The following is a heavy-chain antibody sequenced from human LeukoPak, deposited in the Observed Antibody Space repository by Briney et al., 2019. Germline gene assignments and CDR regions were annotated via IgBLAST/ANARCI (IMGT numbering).Heavy chain of an antibody. CDR1: GGSIRSSSYY. Sequence: PSETLSLTCSVSGGSIRSSSYYWGWIRQPPGKGLEWIGSIYYNGSTYYNPSLRSRVTISVDTSKNQLSLNLNLRSVTAADTAVYFCVREVVRGVPFDYWGQGILAIVSS. J-gene: IGHJ4*02. D-gene: IGHD3-10*01. CDR2: IYYNGST. CDR3: VREVVRGVPFDY. V-gene: IGHV4-39*07.